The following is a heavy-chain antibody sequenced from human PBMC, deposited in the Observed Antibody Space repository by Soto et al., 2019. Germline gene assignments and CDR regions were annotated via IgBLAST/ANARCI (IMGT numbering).Heavy chain of an antibody. CDR1: GDSINNSHW. Sequence: SETLSLTCAVSGDSINNSHWWSWVRQTPGKGLEWIGETYHSGTTNYNPSLKTRVTISIDKSKNQFSLKMNSVTAADTVVYFCASEVNSSPARGPNWFDPWGQGTLVTVSS. CDR3: ASEVNSSPARGPNWFDP. D-gene: IGHD6-13*01. J-gene: IGHJ5*02. V-gene: IGHV4-4*02. CDR2: TYHSGTT.